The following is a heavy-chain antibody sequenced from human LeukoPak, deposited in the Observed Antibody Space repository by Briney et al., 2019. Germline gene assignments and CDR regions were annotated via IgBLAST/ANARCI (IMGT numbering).Heavy chain of an antibody. CDR1: GFTFSSYA. CDR2: ISYDGSNK. V-gene: IGHV3-30*16. J-gene: IGHJ4*02. Sequence: GRSLRLSCADSGFTFSSYALHWVRQAPGKGLEWVAVISYDGSNKYYADSVKGRFTISRDNSKNTLYLQMNSLRAEDTAVYYCARDAGQLERLYYFDYWGQGTLVTVSS. D-gene: IGHD1-1*01. CDR3: ARDAGQLERLYYFDY.